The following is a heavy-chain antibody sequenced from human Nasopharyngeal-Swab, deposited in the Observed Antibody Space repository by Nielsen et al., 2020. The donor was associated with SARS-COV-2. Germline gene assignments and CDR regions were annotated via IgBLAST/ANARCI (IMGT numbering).Heavy chain of an antibody. CDR1: GFTFSDYD. CDR3: ARVGYGDAFDI. CDR2: ISSSGSTI. J-gene: IGHJ3*02. D-gene: IGHD1-1*01. Sequence: LSLTCAASGFTFSDYDMSWIRQAPGKGLEWVSYISSSGSTIYYADSVKGRFTISRDNAKNSLYLQMNSLRAEDTAVYYCARVGYGDAFDIWGQGTMVTVSS. V-gene: IGHV3-11*04.